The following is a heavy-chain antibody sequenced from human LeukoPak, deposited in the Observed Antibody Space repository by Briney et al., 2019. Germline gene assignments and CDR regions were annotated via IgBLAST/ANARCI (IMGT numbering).Heavy chain of an antibody. V-gene: IGHV1-8*02. J-gene: IGHJ3*02. CDR3: ARDIAAFDI. CDR1: GYTFTSYD. Sequence: GASVKVSCKASGYTFTSYDINWVRQATGQGLEWMGWMNPNSGNTGYAQKFQGRVTMTTDTSTSTAYMELRSLRSDDTAVYYCARDIAAFDIWGQGTMVTVSS. D-gene: IGHD3-16*02. CDR2: MNPNSGNT.